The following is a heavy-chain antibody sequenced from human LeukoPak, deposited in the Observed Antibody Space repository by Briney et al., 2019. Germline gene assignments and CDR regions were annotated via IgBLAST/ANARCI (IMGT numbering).Heavy chain of an antibody. D-gene: IGHD3-3*01. Sequence: GGSLRLSCAASGFTFSTYAMGWVRQAPGKGLEWVSSIKGGGGDPFYADSVKGRFTISRDSSMETLYLQMNSLRAEDTATYFCAKRLSFGVAIGDFDYWGQGTLVTVSS. J-gene: IGHJ4*02. CDR1: GFTFSTYA. V-gene: IGHV3-23*01. CDR2: IKGGGGDP. CDR3: AKRLSFGVAIGDFDY.